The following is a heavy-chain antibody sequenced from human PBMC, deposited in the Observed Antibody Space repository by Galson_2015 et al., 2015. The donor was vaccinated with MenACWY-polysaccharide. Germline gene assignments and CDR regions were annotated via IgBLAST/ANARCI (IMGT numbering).Heavy chain of an antibody. CDR2: IYPDGSSP. CDR1: GFTFSTCF. J-gene: IGHJ6*02. V-gene: IGHV3-74*01. CDR3: LRGSIDWKGMAV. D-gene: IGHD3-9*01. Sequence: SLRLSCAASGFTFSTCFMYWVRQAPGKGLLWVSRIYPDGSSPTYADSVKGRFTVSRDNAKNTLYLQMDSLRAEDTAVYYCLRGSIDWKGMAVWGQGTTVTVSS.